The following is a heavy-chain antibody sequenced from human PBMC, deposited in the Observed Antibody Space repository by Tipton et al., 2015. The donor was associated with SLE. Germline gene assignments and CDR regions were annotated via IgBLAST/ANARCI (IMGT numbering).Heavy chain of an antibody. V-gene: IGHV3-53*05. CDR3: AGAVVPMLWRSFDY. Sequence: SLRLSWAASGFTVSSNYMSWVRQAPGKGLEWVSVIYSGGSTYYADSVKGRFTISRDNSKNTLYLQMNSLRAEDTAVYYCAGAVVPMLWRSFDYWGQGTLVTASS. CDR2: IYSGGST. CDR1: GFTVSSNY. D-gene: IGHD2-2*01. J-gene: IGHJ4*02.